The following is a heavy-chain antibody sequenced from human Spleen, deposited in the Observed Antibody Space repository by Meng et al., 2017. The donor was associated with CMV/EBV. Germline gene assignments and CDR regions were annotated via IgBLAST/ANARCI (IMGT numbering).Heavy chain of an antibody. Sequence: GGSLRLSCITSGFTFSSYAMSWVRQAPGKGLEWVSSISGSGDGTYYADSVKGRFTISRDNPKNTLYLRMNSLRVEDTAVYYCARGQAVTAKEVFDYWGQGTLVTVSS. D-gene: IGHD2-21*02. V-gene: IGHV3-23*01. J-gene: IGHJ4*02. CDR3: ARGQAVTAKEVFDY. CDR1: GFTFSSYA. CDR2: ISGSGDGT.